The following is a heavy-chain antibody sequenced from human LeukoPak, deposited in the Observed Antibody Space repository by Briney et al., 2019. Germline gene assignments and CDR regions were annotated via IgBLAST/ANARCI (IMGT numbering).Heavy chain of an antibody. CDR1: GYTLTELS. V-gene: IGHV1-24*01. J-gene: IGHJ3*02. CDR2: FDPEDGET. CDR3: ANLGARDSSGYPYCDAFDI. Sequence: ASVKVSCKVSGYTLTELSMHWVRQAPGKGLEWMGGFDPEDGETIYAQKFQGRVTMTEDTSTDTAYMELSSLRSEDTAVYYCANLGARDSSGYPYCDAFDIWGQGTMVTVSS. D-gene: IGHD3-22*01.